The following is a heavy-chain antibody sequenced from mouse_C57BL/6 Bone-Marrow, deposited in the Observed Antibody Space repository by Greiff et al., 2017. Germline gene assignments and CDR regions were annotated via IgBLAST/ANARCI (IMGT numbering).Heavy chain of an antibody. D-gene: IGHD1-1*01. J-gene: IGHJ2*01. CDR1: GFTFSSYG. CDR2: ISSGGSYT. V-gene: IGHV5-6*01. CDR3: ARQDYYGSSFDY. Sequence: EVQGVESGGDLVKPGGSLKLSCAASGFTFSSYGMSWVRQTPDKRLEWVATISSGGSYTYYPDSVKGRFPISRDNAKNTLYLQMSSLKSDDTAMYYCARQDYYGSSFDYWGQGTTLTVSS.